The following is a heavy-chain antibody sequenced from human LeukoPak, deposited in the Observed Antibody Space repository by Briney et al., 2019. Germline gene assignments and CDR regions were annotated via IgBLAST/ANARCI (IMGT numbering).Heavy chain of an antibody. CDR3: AYTNFGIAVAGGY. D-gene: IGHD6-19*01. CDR2: IYYSGST. CDR1: GGSISSSTYY. J-gene: IGHJ4*02. Sequence: PSETLFLTCSVSGGSISSSTYYWGWIRQPPGKGLEWIGSIYYSGSTYYNPSLKSRVTISVGTSKNQVSLKVSSVTAADTAVYYCAYTNFGIAVAGGYWGQGTLVTVSS. V-gene: IGHV4-39*01.